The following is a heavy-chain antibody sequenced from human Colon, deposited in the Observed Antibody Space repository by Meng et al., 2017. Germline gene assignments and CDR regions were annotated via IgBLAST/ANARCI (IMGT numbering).Heavy chain of an antibody. J-gene: IGHJ4*02. CDR3: ARTIYSSSVDY. CDR1: GGSISSYY. V-gene: IGHV4-59*08. Sequence: QVQVQGSGPGLVKPSQSLSLTCTVSGGSISSYYWSWIRQPPGKGLEWFASIDRSGTTYYNPSLESRVTISVDTSKNHFSLRLNSVTAADTAVYFCARTIYSSSVDYWGQGTLVTVSS. D-gene: IGHD3-22*01. CDR2: IDRSGTT.